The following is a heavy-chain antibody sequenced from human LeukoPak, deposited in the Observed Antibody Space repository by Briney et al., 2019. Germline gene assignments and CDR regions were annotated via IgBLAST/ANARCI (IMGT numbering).Heavy chain of an antibody. D-gene: IGHD3-22*01. J-gene: IGHJ4*02. Sequence: PSETLSLTSTVSGGSISSSSYYWGWIRQPPGKGLEWIGSIYYSGSTYYNPSLKSRVTISVDTSKNQFSLKLSSVTAADTAVYYCARLDSNYYDSSGYFDYWGQGTLVTVSS. CDR1: GGSISSSSYY. V-gene: IGHV4-39*01. CDR2: IYYSGST. CDR3: ARLDSNYYDSSGYFDY.